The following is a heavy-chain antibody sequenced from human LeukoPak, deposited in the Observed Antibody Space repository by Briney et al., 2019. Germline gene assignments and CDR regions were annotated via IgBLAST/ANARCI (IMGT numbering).Heavy chain of an antibody. D-gene: IGHD3-22*01. Sequence: GGSLRLSCAASGLSFSSYGMSWVRQAPGQGLEWVSSIGGNGASIYYADSVKGRFTISRDNSKNTLHLQMNSLRAEDTAVYFCAKGSYYYDSTGYSPAPGDWGQGTLVTVSS. CDR1: GLSFSSYG. J-gene: IGHJ4*02. CDR3: AKGSYYYDSTGYSPAPGD. CDR2: IGGNGASI. V-gene: IGHV3-23*01.